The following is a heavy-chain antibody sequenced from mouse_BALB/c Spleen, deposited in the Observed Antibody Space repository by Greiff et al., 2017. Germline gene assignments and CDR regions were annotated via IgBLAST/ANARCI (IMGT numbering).Heavy chain of an antibody. CDR3: ARVGSVTTATESYWYFDV. V-gene: IGHV5-17*02. CDR1: GFTFSSFG. J-gene: IGHJ1*01. CDR2: ISSGSSTI. Sequence: EVQLQESGGGLVQPGGSRKLSCAASGFTFSSFGMHWVRQAPEKGLEWVAYISSGSSTIYYADTVKGRFTISRDNPKNTLFLQMASLRSEDTAMYYCARVGSVTTATESYWYFDVWGAGTTVTVAS. D-gene: IGHD1-2*01.